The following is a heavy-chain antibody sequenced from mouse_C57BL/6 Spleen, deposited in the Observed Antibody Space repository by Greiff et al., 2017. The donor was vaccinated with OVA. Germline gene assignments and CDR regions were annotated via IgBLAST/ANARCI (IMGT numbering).Heavy chain of an antibody. D-gene: IGHD2-3*01. CDR2: IDPSDSET. CDR3: ARCAYDGCYWFAY. J-gene: IGHJ3*01. CDR1: GYTFTSYW. Sequence: VQLQQPGAELVRPGSSVKLSCKASGYTFTSYWMHWVKQRPIQGLEWIGNIDPSDSETHYNQKFKDKATLTVDKSSSTAYMQLSSLTSEDSAVYYCARCAYDGCYWFAYWGQGTLVTVSA. V-gene: IGHV1-52*01.